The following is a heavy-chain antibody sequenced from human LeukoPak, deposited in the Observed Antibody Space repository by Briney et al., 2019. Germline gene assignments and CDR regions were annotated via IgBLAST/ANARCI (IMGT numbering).Heavy chain of an antibody. D-gene: IGHD6-6*01. V-gene: IGHV4-59*01. Sequence: SETLSLTCTVSGGSISSYYWSWIRQPPGKGLEWIGYIYYSGTTNYNPSLQSRATISVDTSKNQFSLKLTSVTAPDTAVYYCARSYSRSSPYFDYWGQGSLVTVSS. CDR2: IYYSGTT. CDR3: ARSYSRSSPYFDY. J-gene: IGHJ4*02. CDR1: GGSISSYY.